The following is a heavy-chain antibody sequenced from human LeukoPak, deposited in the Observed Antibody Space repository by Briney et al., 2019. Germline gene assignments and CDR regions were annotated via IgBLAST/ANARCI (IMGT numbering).Heavy chain of an antibody. CDR3: ARPDPAYCGGDCYDAFDI. J-gene: IGHJ3*02. CDR1: GYSFTSYW. V-gene: IGHV5-51*01. D-gene: IGHD2-21*02. Sequence: GESLKISCKGSGYSFTSYWIGWVRQIPGKGLEWMGIIYPGDSDTRYSPSFQGQVTISADKSISTAYLQWSSLKASDTAMYYCARPDPAYCGGDCYDAFDIWGQGTMVTVSS. CDR2: IYPGDSDT.